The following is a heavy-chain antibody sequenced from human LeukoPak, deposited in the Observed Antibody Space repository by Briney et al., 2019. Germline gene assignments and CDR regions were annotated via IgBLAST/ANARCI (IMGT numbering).Heavy chain of an antibody. CDR3: ARDHPRAGRDAFDI. J-gene: IGHJ3*02. Sequence: SETLSLTCTVSGGSISSYYWSWIRQPPGKGLEWIGYIYYSGSTNYNPSLKSRVTISADTSKNQFSLNLSSVTAADTAVYYCARDHPRAGRDAFDIWGQGTMVTVSS. CDR2: IYYSGST. CDR1: GGSISSYY. V-gene: IGHV4-59*01.